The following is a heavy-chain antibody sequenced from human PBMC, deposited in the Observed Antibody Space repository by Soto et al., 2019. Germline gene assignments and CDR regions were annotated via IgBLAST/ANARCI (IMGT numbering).Heavy chain of an antibody. Sequence: ASVKVSCKASGYTFTSYGISWVRQAPGQGLEWMGWISAYNGNTNYAQKLQGRVTMTTDTSTSTAYMELRSLRSDDTAVYYCTRAIPYYDFWSGYYTFIGQDYYYYYMDVWGKGTTVTVSS. D-gene: IGHD3-3*01. CDR3: TRAIPYYDFWSGYYTFIGQDYYYYYMDV. CDR1: GYTFTSYG. V-gene: IGHV1-18*01. CDR2: ISAYNGNT. J-gene: IGHJ6*03.